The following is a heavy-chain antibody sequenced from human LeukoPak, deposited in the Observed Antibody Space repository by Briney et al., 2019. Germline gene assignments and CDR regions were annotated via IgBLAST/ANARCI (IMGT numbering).Heavy chain of an antibody. CDR2: INPNSGGT. Sequence: ASVKVSCKASGDTFTGYHMHWVRQAPGQGLEWMGWINPNSGGTNYAQKFQGRVTRTRDTSISTAYMELSRLRSDDTAVYYCAREESWGIAAAGTVWFDPWGQGTLVTVSS. J-gene: IGHJ5*02. V-gene: IGHV1-2*02. CDR1: GDTFTGYH. CDR3: AREESWGIAAAGTVWFDP. D-gene: IGHD6-13*01.